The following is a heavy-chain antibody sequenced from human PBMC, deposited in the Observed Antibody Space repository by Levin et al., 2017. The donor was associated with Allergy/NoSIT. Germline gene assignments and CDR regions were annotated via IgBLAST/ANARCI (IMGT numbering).Heavy chain of an antibody. CDR3: AKAVASSYKNGLDY. CDR2: ISTSGGST. Sequence: PGGSLRLSCEASGFTFTSYPLNWVRQPPGKGLEWVSAISTSGGSTYYADSVKGRFIISRDNSKNTLYLHMNSLRAEDTAVYYCAKAVASSYKNGLDYWGQGTLVTVSS. V-gene: IGHV3-23*01. D-gene: IGHD3-10*01. CDR1: GFTFTSYP. J-gene: IGHJ4*02.